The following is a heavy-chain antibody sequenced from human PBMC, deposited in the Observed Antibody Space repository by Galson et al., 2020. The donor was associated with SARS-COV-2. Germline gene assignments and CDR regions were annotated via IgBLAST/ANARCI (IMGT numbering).Heavy chain of an antibody. CDR1: GFTFSNAW. J-gene: IGHJ4*02. V-gene: IGHV3-15*01. CDR2: IKSKTDGGTT. CDR3: TTDEGYSYGYHNHGTVAGIFDY. Sequence: GESLKISCAASGFTFSNAWMSWVRQAPGKGLEWVDRIKSKTDGGTTDHAAPVKGRFTISRDDSKNTLYLQMNSLKTEDTAVYYCTTDEGYSYGYHNHGTVAGIFDYWGQGTLVTVSS. D-gene: IGHD5-18*01.